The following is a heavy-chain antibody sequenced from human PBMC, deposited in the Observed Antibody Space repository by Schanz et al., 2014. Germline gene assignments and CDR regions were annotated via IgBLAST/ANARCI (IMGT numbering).Heavy chain of an antibody. CDR2: IYINSGST. Sequence: EVQLVESGGGLIQPGGSLRLSCAVSGFTVNTNYMSLVPQAPGKGLEGISSIYINSGSTQYADAVKGRFIICRDGSKNTLFHQMNSLRAEDTAVYCCARDGGRDGYNVGFDVWGQGTLVTVSS. D-gene: IGHD5-12*01. J-gene: IGHJ3*01. V-gene: IGHV3-53*01. CDR1: GFTVNTNY. CDR3: ARDGGRDGYNVGFDV.